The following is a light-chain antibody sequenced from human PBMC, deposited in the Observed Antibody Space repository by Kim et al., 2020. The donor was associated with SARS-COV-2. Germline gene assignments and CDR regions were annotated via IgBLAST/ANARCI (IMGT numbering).Light chain of an antibody. CDR2: FDT. CDR3: QVWDSSSNHVV. J-gene: IGLJ2*01. Sequence: SYELTQPPSVSVAPGKTATITCGGNHIASQSVHWYQQKPGQAPTLIISFDTDRPSGIPERISASNSGNTATMTISGVEAGDEADYYCQVWDSSSNHVVFGGGTQLTVL. V-gene: IGLV3-21*04. CDR1: HIASQS.